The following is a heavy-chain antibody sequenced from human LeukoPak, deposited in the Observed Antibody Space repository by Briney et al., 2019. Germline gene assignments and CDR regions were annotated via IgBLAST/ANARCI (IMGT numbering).Heavy chain of an antibody. V-gene: IGHV3-7*01. CDR3: ASRPNYFDY. Sequence: LPGGSLRLSCAASGFTFSSYSMTWVRQAPGKGLEWVATINQDGSEKSYVDSVKGRFTISRDNAKNSLYLQMNNLRAEDTAVYYCASRPNYFDYWGQGTLVTVSS. CDR1: GFTFSSYS. D-gene: IGHD6-6*01. J-gene: IGHJ4*02. CDR2: INQDGSEK.